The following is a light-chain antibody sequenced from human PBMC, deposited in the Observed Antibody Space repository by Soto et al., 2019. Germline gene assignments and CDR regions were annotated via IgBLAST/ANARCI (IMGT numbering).Light chain of an antibody. CDR1: RGIRDA. J-gene: IGKJ2*01. CDR2: SAS. V-gene: IGKV1-17*01. Sequence: DIQMTQSPSSLSASVGDRVTITCRASRGIRDALGWYQQKSGKVPKRLIYSASSLQNGVPSRFSCRGYGTEFTLTISSLQPEDFATYFCLQHSDYPFTFGQGTRLEI. CDR3: LQHSDYPFT.